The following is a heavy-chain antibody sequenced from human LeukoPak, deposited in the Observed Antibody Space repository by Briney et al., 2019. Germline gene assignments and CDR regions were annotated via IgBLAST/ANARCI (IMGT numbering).Heavy chain of an antibody. J-gene: IGHJ4*02. D-gene: IGHD6-13*01. CDR1: GFTFSSYW. CDR3: AREDGYSSSWYSDY. Sequence: GGSLRLSCAASGFTFSSYWMTWVRQAPGKGLEWVSDTSSTSIYTNYADSVKGRFTISRDNAKNSLYLQMNSLRAEDTAVYYCAREDGYSSSWYSDYWGQGTLVTVSS. V-gene: IGHV3-21*05. CDR2: TSSTSIYT.